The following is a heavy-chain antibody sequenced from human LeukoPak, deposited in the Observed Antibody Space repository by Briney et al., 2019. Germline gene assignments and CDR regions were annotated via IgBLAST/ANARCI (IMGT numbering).Heavy chain of an antibody. V-gene: IGHV3-23*01. Sequence: GGSLRLSCAASGFTFSSYAMSWVRQAPGKGLEWVSAISGGGGSTYYADSVKGRFTISRDNSKNPLYLQMNSLRAEDTAVYYCAKDPYYYDSSGYSEYFQHWGQGTLVIVSS. J-gene: IGHJ1*01. CDR1: GFTFSSYA. D-gene: IGHD3-22*01. CDR3: AKDPYYYDSSGYSEYFQH. CDR2: ISGGGGST.